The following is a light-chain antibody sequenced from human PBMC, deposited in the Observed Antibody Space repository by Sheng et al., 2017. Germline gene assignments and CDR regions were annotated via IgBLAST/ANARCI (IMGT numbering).Light chain of an antibody. CDR2: AAS. Sequence: DIQMTQSPSSLSASVGDRVTITCRASKGISNYLAWYQQKPGKVPKLLIYAASTLQSGVPSRFSGSGSGTDFTLTISSLQPEDVATYYCQKYNSAPRTFGP. V-gene: IGKV1-27*01. J-gene: IGKJ3*01. CDR1: KGISNY. CDR3: QKYNSAPRT.